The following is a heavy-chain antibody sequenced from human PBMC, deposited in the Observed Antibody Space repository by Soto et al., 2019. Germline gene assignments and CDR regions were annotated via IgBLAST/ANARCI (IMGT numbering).Heavy chain of an antibody. CDR3: ARGVVDIVVVPAAMHSPARPSQGKWFDP. D-gene: IGHD2-2*03. Sequence: PSETLSLTCAVYGGSFSGYYWSWIRQPPGKGLEWIGEINHSGSTNYNPSLKSRVTISVDTSKNQFSLKLSSVTAADTAVYYCARGVVDIVVVPAAMHSPARPSQGKWFDPWGQGTLVTVSS. J-gene: IGHJ5*02. CDR2: INHSGST. V-gene: IGHV4-34*01. CDR1: GGSFSGYY.